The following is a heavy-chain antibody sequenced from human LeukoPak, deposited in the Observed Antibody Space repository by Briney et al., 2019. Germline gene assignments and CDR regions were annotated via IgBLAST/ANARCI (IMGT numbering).Heavy chain of an antibody. CDR3: ARVGCSDISCWTWLDP. V-gene: IGHV1-8*03. D-gene: IGHD6-19*01. CDR1: GYTFTTYD. J-gene: IGHJ5*02. CDR2: VNPNNGDT. Sequence: ASVKVFCKASGYTFTTYDVNWVRQATGQGLEWMGRVNPNNGDTAYAQKFQGRVTITRDTSTNTVYMQLSSLKSDDTAVYYCARVGCSDISCWTWLDPWGQGTLVTVSS.